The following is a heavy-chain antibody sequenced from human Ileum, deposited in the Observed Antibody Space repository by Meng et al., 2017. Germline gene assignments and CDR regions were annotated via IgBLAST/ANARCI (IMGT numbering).Heavy chain of an antibody. V-gene: IGHV3-48*03. CDR1: GFTFSSYE. J-gene: IGHJ4*02. D-gene: IGHD6-6*01. CDR2: ISTTGNTI. Sequence: GESLKISCAASGFTFSSYEMNWVRQAPGQGLEWLSYISTTGNTIYYADSVKGRFTISRDNAKNSLYLQMNSLRAEDTALYYCARLYSSTSGKGIDYWGQGTLVPSPQ. CDR3: ARLYSSTSGKGIDY.